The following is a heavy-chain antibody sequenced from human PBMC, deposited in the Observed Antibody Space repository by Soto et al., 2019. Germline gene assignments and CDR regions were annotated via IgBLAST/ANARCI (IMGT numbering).Heavy chain of an antibody. J-gene: IGHJ4*02. CDR1: GFTFSSYA. D-gene: IGHD3-9*01. CDR2: ISYDGSNK. CDR3: AREPYYDILTGMGHFDY. Sequence: GGSLRLSCAASGFTFSSYAMHWVRQAPGKGLEWVAVISYDGSNKYYADSVKGRFTISRDNSKNTLYLQMNSLRAEDTAVYYCAREPYYDILTGMGHFDYWGQGTLVTVSS. V-gene: IGHV3-30-3*01.